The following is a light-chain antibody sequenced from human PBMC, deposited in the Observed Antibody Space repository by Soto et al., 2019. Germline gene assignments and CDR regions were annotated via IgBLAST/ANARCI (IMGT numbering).Light chain of an antibody. J-gene: IGLJ2*01. Sequence: QSALTQPASVSGSPGQSITLSCTGTSSDVGSYNLVSWYQQHPGKAPKLMIYEGSKRPSGVSNRFSGSKSRNTASLTISGLQAEYEAYYYCCSYAGSSTWVFGGGTKLAVL. V-gene: IGLV2-23*01. CDR1: SSDVGSYNL. CDR2: EGS. CDR3: CSYAGSSTWV.